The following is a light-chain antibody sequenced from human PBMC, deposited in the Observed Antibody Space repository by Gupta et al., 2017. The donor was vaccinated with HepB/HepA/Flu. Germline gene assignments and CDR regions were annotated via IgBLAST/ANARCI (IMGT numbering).Light chain of an antibody. CDR2: GAS. CDR3: QQDSEYWT. CDR1: QNIRND. Sequence: EIVLTQSPDTLSVSPGEKAIVSCRASQNIRNDLAWYQQTPGRTPRLLIYGASSRASNIPSRFSGSGSGKEFTLTSSGLQSEDFANYYWQQDSEYWTFGQGTRVESK. J-gene: IGKJ1*01. V-gene: IGKV3D-15*01.